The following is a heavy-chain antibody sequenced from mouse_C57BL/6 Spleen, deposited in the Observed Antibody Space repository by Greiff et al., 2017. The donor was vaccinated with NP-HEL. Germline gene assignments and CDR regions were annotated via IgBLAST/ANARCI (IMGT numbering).Heavy chain of an antibody. J-gene: IGHJ4*01. CDR1: GYTFTSYW. CDR2: IDPSDSET. D-gene: IGHD1-1*01. V-gene: IGHV1-52*01. Sequence: VQLQQPGAELVRPGSSVKLSCKASGYTFTSYWMHWVKQRPIQGLEWIGNIDPSDSETHYNQKFKDKATLTVDKSSSTAYMQLSSLTSEDSAVYYCARRGYYGSSHYYAMDYWGQGTSVTVSS. CDR3: ARRGYYGSSHYYAMDY.